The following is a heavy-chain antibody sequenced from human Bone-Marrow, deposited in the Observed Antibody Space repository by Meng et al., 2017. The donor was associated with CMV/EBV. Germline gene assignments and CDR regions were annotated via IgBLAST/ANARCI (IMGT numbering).Heavy chain of an antibody. D-gene: IGHD3-3*01. J-gene: IGHJ6*02. V-gene: IGHV4-39*01. CDR1: GGSISSSSYY. CDR2: IYYRGST. CDR3: ARSKGSLEWLSRYYYYGMDV. Sequence: SETLSLTCTVAGGSISSSSYYWGWIRQPPGKGLEWIGSIYYRGSTYYNPSLKSRVTISVDTSKNQFSLKLSSVTAADTAVYYCARSKGSLEWLSRYYYYGMDVWGQGPTVPVSS.